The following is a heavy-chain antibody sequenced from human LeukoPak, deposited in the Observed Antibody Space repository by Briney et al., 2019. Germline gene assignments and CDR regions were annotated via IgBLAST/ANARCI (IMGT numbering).Heavy chain of an antibody. CDR2: ISGSGGST. V-gene: IGHV3-23*01. D-gene: IGHD3-9*01. J-gene: IGHJ4*02. CDR1: GFTFSSYA. CDR3: ARHNRYFDWLFLFDY. Sequence: PGGSLRLSCAASGFTFSSYAMSWVRQAPGKGLEWVSAISGSGGSTYYADSVKGRFTISRDNAKNSLYLQMNSLRAEDTAVYYCARHNRYFDWLFLFDYWGQGTLVTVSS.